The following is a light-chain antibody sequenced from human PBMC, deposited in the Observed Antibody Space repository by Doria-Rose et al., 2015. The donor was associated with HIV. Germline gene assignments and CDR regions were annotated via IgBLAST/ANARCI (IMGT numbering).Light chain of an antibody. V-gene: IGKV3-20*01. CDR3: HQYGTSWT. CDR2: DGS. CDR1: QSFSSTY. J-gene: IGKJ1*01. Sequence: TQSPGTLSLSPGERATLSCRASQSFSSTYLAWYQQKPGQAPSLLIYDGSTRAPGIPDRFSASGSGTDFTLTINRLEPEDFALYCCHQYGTSWTFGQGTKVEI.